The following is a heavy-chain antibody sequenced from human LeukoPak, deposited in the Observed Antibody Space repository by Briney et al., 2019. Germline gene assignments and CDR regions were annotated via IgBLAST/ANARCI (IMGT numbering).Heavy chain of an antibody. CDR1: GGTFSSNA. D-gene: IGHD3-22*01. CDR3: AGTYYYDSSGYYYAYHFDY. Sequence: ASVKVSCKASGGTFSSNAISWGRQAPGQGLGWMGRIIPIFGTANYAQKFQGRVTITTDESTSTAYSERSSLRAEDTAVYYCAGTYYYDSSGYYYAYHFDYSGQGTLVTVSS. V-gene: IGHV1-69*05. J-gene: IGHJ4*02. CDR2: IIPIFGTA.